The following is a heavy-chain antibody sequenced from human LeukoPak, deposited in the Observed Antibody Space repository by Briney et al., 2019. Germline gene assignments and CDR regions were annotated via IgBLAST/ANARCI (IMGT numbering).Heavy chain of an antibody. CDR2: ISYDGSNK. D-gene: IGHD6-13*01. CDR1: EFTFSTYW. V-gene: IGHV3-30*03. J-gene: IGHJ4*02. Sequence: PGGSLRLSCAASEFTFSTYWMSWVRQAPGKGLEWVAVISYDGSNKYYADSVKGRFTISRDNSKNTLYLQINSLRAEDTAVYYCARTNFAYSSSPEFDYWGQGTLVTVSS. CDR3: ARTNFAYSSSPEFDY.